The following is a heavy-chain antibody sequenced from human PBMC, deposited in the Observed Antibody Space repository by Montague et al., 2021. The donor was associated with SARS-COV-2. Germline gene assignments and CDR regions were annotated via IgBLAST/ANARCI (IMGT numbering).Heavy chain of an antibody. J-gene: IGHJ4*02. CDR1: GFTFSSYA. Sequence: SLRLSCAASGFTFSSYAMSRVRQAPGKGLEWVSGISDSGGSTYYXDSXNGRFTISRDNSKNTLYLQMNSLRAEDTAVYYCAKGGERITMIVVVITLADFDYWGQGTLVTVSS. V-gene: IGHV3-23*01. D-gene: IGHD3-22*01. CDR2: ISDSGGST. CDR3: AKGGERITMIVVVITLADFDY.